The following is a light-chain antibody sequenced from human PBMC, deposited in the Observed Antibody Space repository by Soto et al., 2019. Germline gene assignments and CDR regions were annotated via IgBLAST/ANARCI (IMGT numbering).Light chain of an antibody. CDR3: QQSYSIPYT. Sequence: DIQMTQSPSSLSASVGDRVTITCRASQDISNYLAWYQQKPGKVPKLLMYAASSLQSGVPSRFSGSGSGTDFTLTISSLQPEDFATYYCQQSYSIPYTFGQGTKVDIK. J-gene: IGKJ2*01. CDR2: AAS. CDR1: QDISNY. V-gene: IGKV1-39*01.